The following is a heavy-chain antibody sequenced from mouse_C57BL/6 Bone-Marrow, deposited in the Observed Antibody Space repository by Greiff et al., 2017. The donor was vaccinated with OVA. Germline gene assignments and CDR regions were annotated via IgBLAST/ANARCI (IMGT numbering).Heavy chain of an antibody. D-gene: IGHD2-3*01. J-gene: IGHJ3*01. Sequence: QVQLKESGAELAKPGASVKLSCKASGYTFTSYWMHWVKQRPGQGLEWIGYINPSSGYTKYNQKFKDKATLTADKSSSTAYMQLSSLTYEDSAVYYGARRSPSDGYYPWFAYWGQGTLVTVSA. CDR2: INPSSGYT. V-gene: IGHV1-7*01. CDR1: GYTFTSYW. CDR3: ARRSPSDGYYPWFAY.